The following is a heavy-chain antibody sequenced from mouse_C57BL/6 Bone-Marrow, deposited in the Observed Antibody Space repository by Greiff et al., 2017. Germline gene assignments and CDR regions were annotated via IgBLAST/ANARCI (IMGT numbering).Heavy chain of an antibody. Sequence: VQLQQPGAELVMPGASVKLSCKASGYTFTSYWMHWVKQRPGQGLEWIGEIDPSDSYTNYNQKFKGKSTLTVDKSSSTAYMQLSSLTSEDSAVYYCTRGVCDGYYRYWGQGTTLTVSS. D-gene: IGHD2-3*01. CDR2: IDPSDSYT. CDR1: GYTFTSYW. J-gene: IGHJ2*01. V-gene: IGHV1-69*01. CDR3: TRGVCDGYYRY.